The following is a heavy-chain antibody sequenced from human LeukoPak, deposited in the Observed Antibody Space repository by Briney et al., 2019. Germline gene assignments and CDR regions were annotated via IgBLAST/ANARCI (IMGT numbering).Heavy chain of an antibody. CDR1: GFTFSSYS. D-gene: IGHD3-10*01. J-gene: IGHJ4*02. V-gene: IGHV3-21*01. Sequence: GGSLRLSCAASGFTFSSYSMNWVRQAPGKGLEWVSSISSSSSYIYYADSVKGRFTISRDNAKNSLFLQMNSLRAEDTAVYYCARGLEDYYGSGSYYYWGQGTLVTVSS. CDR2: ISSSSSYI. CDR3: ARGLEDYYGSGSYYY.